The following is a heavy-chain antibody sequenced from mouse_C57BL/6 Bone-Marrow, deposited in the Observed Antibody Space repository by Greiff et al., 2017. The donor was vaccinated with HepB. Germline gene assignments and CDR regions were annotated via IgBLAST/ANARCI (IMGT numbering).Heavy chain of an antibody. D-gene: IGHD4-1*01. V-gene: IGHV1-5*01. CDR3: TRRSRNWDGFAY. Sequence: VQLQQSGTVLARPGASVKMSCKTSGYTFTSYWMHWVKQRPGQGLEWIGAIYPGNSDTSYNQKFKGKAKLTAVTSASTAYMELSSLTNEDAAVYYCTRRSRNWDGFAYWGPGTLVTVSA. CDR1: GYTFTSYW. J-gene: IGHJ3*01. CDR2: IYPGNSDT.